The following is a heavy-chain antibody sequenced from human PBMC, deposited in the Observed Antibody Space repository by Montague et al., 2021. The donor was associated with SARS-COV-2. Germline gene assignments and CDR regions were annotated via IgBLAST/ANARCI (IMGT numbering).Heavy chain of an antibody. J-gene: IGHJ4*02. CDR1: GFTFSNYG. CDR2: ISSDSVGST. V-gene: IGHV3-23*01. D-gene: IGHD3-22*01. CDR3: AKGSSGYPHYFDY. Sequence: PLRLSCAASGFTFSNYGISWVRQAPGKGLEWVSAISSDSVGSTDYADSVRGRFTISRDNSKNTLYVQMNSLRAEDTAVYYCAKGSSGYPHYFDYWGQGTLVTVSS.